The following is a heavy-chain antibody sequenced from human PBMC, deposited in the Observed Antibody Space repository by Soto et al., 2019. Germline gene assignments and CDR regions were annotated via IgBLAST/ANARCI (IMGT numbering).Heavy chain of an antibody. CDR2: ISSSSSYI. D-gene: IGHD6-19*01. V-gene: IGHV3-21*01. Sequence: PGGSLRLSCAASGFTFSSYSMNWVRQAPGKGLEWVSSISSSSSYIYYADSVKGRFTISRDNAKNSLYLQMNSLRAEDTAVYYCARDPGYSSGWRYYFDYWGQGTLVTVPQ. CDR1: GFTFSSYS. J-gene: IGHJ4*02. CDR3: ARDPGYSSGWRYYFDY.